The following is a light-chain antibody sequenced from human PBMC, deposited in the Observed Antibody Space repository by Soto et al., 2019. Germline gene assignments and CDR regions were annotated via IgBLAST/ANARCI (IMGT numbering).Light chain of an antibody. V-gene: IGLV2-8*01. Sequence: QSALTQPPSASGSPGQSVTISCTGTSSDVGGYNYVSWYQQHPGKAPKFLIFEVSRRPSGVPDRSSGSKSGNTASLTVSGLQAEDEADYYCSSYAGSNNPVIFGGGTKLTVL. CDR3: SSYAGSNNPVI. CDR2: EVS. CDR1: SSDVGGYNY. J-gene: IGLJ2*01.